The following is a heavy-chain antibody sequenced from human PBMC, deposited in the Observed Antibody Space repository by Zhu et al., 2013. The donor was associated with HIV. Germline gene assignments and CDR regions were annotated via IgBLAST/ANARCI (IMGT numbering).Heavy chain of an antibody. V-gene: IGHV4-34*01. Sequence: QVQLQQWGAGLLKPSETLSLTCAVYGGSFSGYYWSWIRQPPGKGLEWIGEINHSGSTNYNPSLKSRVTISVDTSKNQFSLKLSSVTAADTAVYYCARANVGHEVAAPTRRFDYWGQGTLVTVSS. J-gene: IGHJ4*02. D-gene: IGHD6-13*01. CDR3: ARANVGHEVAAPTRRFDY. CDR2: INHSGST. CDR1: GGSFSGYY.